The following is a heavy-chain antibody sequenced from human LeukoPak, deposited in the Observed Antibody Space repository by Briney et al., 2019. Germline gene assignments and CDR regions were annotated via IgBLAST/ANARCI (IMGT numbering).Heavy chain of an antibody. CDR2: IYYSGST. Sequence: SETLSLTCTVSSGSISSSSYYWGWIRQPPGKGLEWIASIYYSGSTYYNPSLKSRVTISVDTSKNQFSLKLSSVTAADTAVYYCARYGDYVGYFDYWGQGTLVTVSS. V-gene: IGHV4-39*01. J-gene: IGHJ4*02. CDR3: ARYGDYVGYFDY. CDR1: SGSISSSSYY. D-gene: IGHD4-17*01.